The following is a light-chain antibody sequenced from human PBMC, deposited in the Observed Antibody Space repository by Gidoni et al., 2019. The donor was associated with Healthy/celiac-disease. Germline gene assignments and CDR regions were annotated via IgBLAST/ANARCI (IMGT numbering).Light chain of an antibody. CDR1: KLGDKY. J-gene: IGLJ2*01. Sequence: SYEPPHPPSVSVSPGQTASITCSGDKLGDKYACWYQQKTGPSPVLVIYQDSKRPSGIPERFSGSNSGNTATLTISGTQAMDEADYYCQAWDSSTAVFGGGTKLTVL. CDR3: QAWDSSTAV. CDR2: QDS. V-gene: IGLV3-1*01.